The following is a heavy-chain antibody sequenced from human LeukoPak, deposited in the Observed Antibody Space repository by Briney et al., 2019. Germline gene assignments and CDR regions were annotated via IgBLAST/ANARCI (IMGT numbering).Heavy chain of an antibody. CDR3: ARVASGNYYYYMDV. CDR1: GGSISSGSYY. CDR2: IYTSGST. Sequence: SETLSLTCTVSGGSISSGSYYWSWLRQSAGKGLEWIGRIYTSGSTNYNPSLKSRVTISVDTSKNQFSLKLSSVTAADTAVYYCARVASGNYYYYMDVWGKGTTVTVSS. J-gene: IGHJ6*03. V-gene: IGHV4-61*02. D-gene: IGHD6-6*01.